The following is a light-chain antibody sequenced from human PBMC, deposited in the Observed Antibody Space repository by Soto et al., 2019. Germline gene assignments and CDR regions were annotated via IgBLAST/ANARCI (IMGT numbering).Light chain of an antibody. CDR2: WAS. CDR3: QQYYTTLT. Sequence: DIVMTQSPDSLAVSLGERATINGKSSQSVLYSSDNNNYLAWYQQKPGQPPKLLIYWASTRDSGVTDRFSGSGSGADFTLTISSVQAEDVAVYYCQQYYTTLTFGGGTRVEIK. V-gene: IGKV4-1*01. CDR1: QSVLYSSDNNNY. J-gene: IGKJ4*01.